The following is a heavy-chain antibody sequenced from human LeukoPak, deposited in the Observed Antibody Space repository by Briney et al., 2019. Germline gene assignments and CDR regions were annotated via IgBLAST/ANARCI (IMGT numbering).Heavy chain of an antibody. V-gene: IGHV5-51*01. D-gene: IGHD1-26*01. J-gene: IGHJ6*03. CDR2: IYPGDSDT. CDR1: GYSFTSYW. CDR3: ARGARRPPGIVGAMSAYMDV. Sequence: GESLKISCKGSGYSFTSYWIGWVRQMPGKGLEWMGIIYPGDSDTRYSPSFQGQVTISADKSISTAYLQWSSLKASDTAMYYCARGARRPPGIVGAMSAYMDVWGKGTTVTVSS.